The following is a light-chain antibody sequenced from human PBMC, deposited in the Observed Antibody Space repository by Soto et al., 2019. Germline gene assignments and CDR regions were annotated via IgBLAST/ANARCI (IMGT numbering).Light chain of an antibody. CDR1: QSVGSNY. V-gene: IGKV3-20*01. Sequence: EIVLTQSPGTLSLSPGERATLSCRASQSVGSNYLAWYQQKPGQAPRLLIYGASSRATGIPDRFGGSWSGTDFTLTISRLETEDFAVYYCQQYGGSWRTFGPGTKVEIK. CDR3: QQYGGSWRT. CDR2: GAS. J-gene: IGKJ1*01.